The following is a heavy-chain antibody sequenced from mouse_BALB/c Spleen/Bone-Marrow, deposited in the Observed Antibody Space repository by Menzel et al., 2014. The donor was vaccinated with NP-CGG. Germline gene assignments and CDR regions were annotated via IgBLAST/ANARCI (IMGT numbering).Heavy chain of an antibody. CDR1: GFTFNNYW. D-gene: IGHD1-1*01. V-gene: IGHV6-6*02. CDR3: ASTTVVGMDY. CDR2: IRLKSNNYAT. Sequence: EVQGVESGGGLVQPGGSMKLSCVASGFTFNNYWMNWVRPSPEKGLEWVAEIRLKSNNYATQYAESVKGRFTIPRDDSKSSVYLQMSNLRAEDTGICYCASTTVVGMDYWGQGTSVTVSS. J-gene: IGHJ4*01.